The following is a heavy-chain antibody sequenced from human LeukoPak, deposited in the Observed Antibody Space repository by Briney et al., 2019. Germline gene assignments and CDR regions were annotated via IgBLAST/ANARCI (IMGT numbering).Heavy chain of an antibody. J-gene: IGHJ4*02. CDR3: ARHPPGGSHFKGYYFDY. D-gene: IGHD1-26*01. Sequence: NPSETLSLTCTVSGGSISSSSYYWGWIRQPPGKGLEWIGSIYYSGSTYYNPSLKSRVTISVDTSKNQFSLKLSSVTAADTAVYYCARHPPGGSHFKGYYFDYWGQGTLVSVSS. CDR1: GGSISSSSYY. V-gene: IGHV4-39*01. CDR2: IYYSGST.